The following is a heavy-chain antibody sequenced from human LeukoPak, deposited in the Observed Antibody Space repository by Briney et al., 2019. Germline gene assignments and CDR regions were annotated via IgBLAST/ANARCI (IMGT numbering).Heavy chain of an antibody. J-gene: IGHJ5*02. CDR2: IIPIFGTA. D-gene: IGHD6-13*01. CDR1: GYTFTSYG. CDR3: ARSRFIAAAGTVKNWFDP. V-gene: IGHV1-69*13. Sequence: ASVKVSCKASGYTFTSYGISWVRQAPGQGLEWMGGIIPIFGTANYAQKFQGRVTITADESTSTAYMELSSLRSDDTAVYYCARSRFIAAAGTVKNWFDPWGQGTLVTVSS.